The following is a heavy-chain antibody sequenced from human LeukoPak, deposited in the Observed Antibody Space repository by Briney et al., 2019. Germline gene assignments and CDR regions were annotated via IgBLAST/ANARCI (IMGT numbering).Heavy chain of an antibody. J-gene: IGHJ4*02. CDR2: FDPEDGET. Sequence: ASVKVSCKVSGYTLTELSMHWVRQAPGKGLEWMGGFDPEDGETIYAQKFQGRVTMTEDTSTDTAYMELSRLRSDDTAVYYCARDSVQNYDILTGYYGYWGQGTLVTVSS. CDR3: ARDSVQNYDILTGYYGY. CDR1: GYTLTELS. D-gene: IGHD3-9*01. V-gene: IGHV1-24*01.